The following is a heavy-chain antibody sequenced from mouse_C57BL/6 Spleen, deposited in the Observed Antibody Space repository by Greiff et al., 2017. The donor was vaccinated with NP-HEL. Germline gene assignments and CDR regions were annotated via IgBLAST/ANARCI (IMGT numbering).Heavy chain of an antibody. CDR2: IYPGSGST. J-gene: IGHJ2*01. CDR3: ARGGYGSSYDD. Sequence: QVQLQQSGPELVKPGASVKISCKASGYAFSSSWMNWVKQRPGKGLEWIGDIYPGSGSTNYNEKFKSKATLTVDTSSSTAYMQLSSLTSEDSAVYYCARGGYGSSYDDWGQGTTLTVSS. CDR1: GYAFSSSW. V-gene: IGHV1-82*01. D-gene: IGHD1-1*01.